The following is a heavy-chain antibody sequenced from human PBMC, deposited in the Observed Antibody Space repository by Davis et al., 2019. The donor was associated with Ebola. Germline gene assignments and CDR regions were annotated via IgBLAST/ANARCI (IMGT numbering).Heavy chain of an antibody. D-gene: IGHD3-22*01. CDR1: SGSISTYY. J-gene: IGHJ4*02. Sequence: PSEALSLTCTVSSGSISTYYWSWIRQPPGKGLEWIGYIYYSGSANYNPSLKSRVTISGDASKNQFSLKLSSVTAADTAVYYCARSYYGSSGYYYSDYWGQGTLVTVSS. CDR2: IYYSGSA. V-gene: IGHV4-59*01. CDR3: ARSYYGSSGYYYSDY.